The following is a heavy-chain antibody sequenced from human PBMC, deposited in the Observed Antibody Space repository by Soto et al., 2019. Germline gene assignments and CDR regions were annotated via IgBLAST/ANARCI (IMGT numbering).Heavy chain of an antibody. J-gene: IGHJ6*02. CDR2: IIPILGIA. CDR1: GGTFSSYT. Sequence: QVQLVQSGAEVKKPGSSVKVSCKASGGTFSSYTISWVRQAGGQGLEWMGRIIPILGIANYAQKFQGRVTITADKSTSTAYMELSSLRSEDTAVYYCARDEGDYVPYYYGMDVWGQGTTVTVSS. V-gene: IGHV1-69*08. D-gene: IGHD4-17*01. CDR3: ARDEGDYVPYYYGMDV.